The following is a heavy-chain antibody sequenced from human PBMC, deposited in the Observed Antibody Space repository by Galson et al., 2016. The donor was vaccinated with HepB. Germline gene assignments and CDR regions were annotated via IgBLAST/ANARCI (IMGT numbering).Heavy chain of an antibody. Sequence: TLSLTCTVSGGSIKSGASYWSWIRQHPGKGLEWIGYINYSGSTFHNPSLQSRLTISLDTSKSQFSLNLTSVTAADTAVYYCARSDSGTYEDCWGQGTLVTVSS. CDR2: INYSGST. J-gene: IGHJ4*02. V-gene: IGHV4-31*03. CDR1: GGSIKSGASY. D-gene: IGHD1-26*01. CDR3: ARSDSGTYEDC.